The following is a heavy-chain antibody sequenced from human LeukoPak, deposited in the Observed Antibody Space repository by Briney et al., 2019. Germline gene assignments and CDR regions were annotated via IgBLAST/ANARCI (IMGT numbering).Heavy chain of an antibody. Sequence: PGRSLRLSCVASGFTFSSYGMHWVRQAPGKGLEWVAVIWYDGSNKYYVDSVKGRFTISRDDSKNTVYLQMNSLRAEDTAVYYCARALGSSSDYWGQGTLVTVSS. J-gene: IGHJ4*02. D-gene: IGHD1-26*01. V-gene: IGHV3-33*01. CDR1: GFTFSSYG. CDR2: IWYDGSNK. CDR3: ARALGSSSDY.